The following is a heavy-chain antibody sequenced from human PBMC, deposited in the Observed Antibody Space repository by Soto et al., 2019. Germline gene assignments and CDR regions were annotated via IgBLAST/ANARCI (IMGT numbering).Heavy chain of an antibody. Sequence: QITLKESGPTLVKPTQTLTLTCTFSGFSLSTSGVGVGWIRQPPGKAMEWLALIYWNDDKRYSPSLKSRLTKTKYTAKNHMVLTKTLMDAMLTARYYSAHTRRYSRGWYFDYLDYLIQGTLVTVSS. J-gene: IGHJ4*02. V-gene: IGHV2-5*01. CDR1: GFSLSTSGVG. D-gene: IGHD6-19*01. CDR3: AHTRRYSRGWYFDYLDY. CDR2: IYWNDDK.